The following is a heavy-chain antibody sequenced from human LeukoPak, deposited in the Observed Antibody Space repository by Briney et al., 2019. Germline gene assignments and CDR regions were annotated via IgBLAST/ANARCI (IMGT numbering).Heavy chain of an antibody. Sequence: PSETLSLTCTVSGGSISSSSYYWGWIRQPPGKGLEWIGNIFYSGSTYYNPSLKSRVTMSVDTSKNQFSLRLSSVTAADTAVYYCARTPLGYCRGGSYYYWGQGTLVTVSS. CDR3: ARTPLGYCRGGSYYY. V-gene: IGHV4-39*07. CDR1: GGSISSSSYY. CDR2: IFYSGST. D-gene: IGHD2-15*01. J-gene: IGHJ4*02.